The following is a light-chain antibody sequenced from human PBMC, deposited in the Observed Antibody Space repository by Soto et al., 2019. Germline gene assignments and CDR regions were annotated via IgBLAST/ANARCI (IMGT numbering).Light chain of an antibody. V-gene: IGLV1-40*01. CDR2: YNS. CDR3: QSYESSLSGYV. J-gene: IGLJ1*01. Sequence: QSVLTQPPSVSGAPGQRVTISCTGSSSNIGAGYGVHWYQQLPGTAPKLLIYYNSNRPSGVPDRFSGSKSGTSASLAITGLQAEDEADYYCQSYESSLSGYVFGTGTKLTV. CDR1: SSNIGAGYG.